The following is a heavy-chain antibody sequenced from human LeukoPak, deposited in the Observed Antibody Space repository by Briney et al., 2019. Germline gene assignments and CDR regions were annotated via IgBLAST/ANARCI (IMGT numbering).Heavy chain of an antibody. V-gene: IGHV3-9*01. J-gene: IGHJ5*02. Sequence: GGSLRLSCAASGFTFDEHAMHWVRQAPGKGLEWVSGITWNSGRIGYADSVKGRFTISRDNAKNSLYLQMNSLRPEDTALYYCGKGTSSSWDYNWFDPWGQGTLVTVSS. CDR2: ITWNSGRI. CDR3: GKGTSSSWDYNWFDP. D-gene: IGHD6-13*01. CDR1: GFTFDEHA.